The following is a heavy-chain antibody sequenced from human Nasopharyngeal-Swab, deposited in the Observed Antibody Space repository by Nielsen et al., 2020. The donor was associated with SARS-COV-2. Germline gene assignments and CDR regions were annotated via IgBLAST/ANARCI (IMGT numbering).Heavy chain of an antibody. V-gene: IGHV4-34*01. CDR2: INHSGST. CDR1: GGSISSYY. Sequence: SETLSLTCTVSGGSISSYYWSWIRQPPGKGLEWIGEINHSGSTNYNPSLKSRVTISVDTSKNQFSLKLSSVTAADTAVYYCARRLYTYYYGSGSYYNRAWFDPWGQGTLVTVSS. CDR3: ARRLYTYYYGSGSYYNRAWFDP. J-gene: IGHJ5*02. D-gene: IGHD3-10*01.